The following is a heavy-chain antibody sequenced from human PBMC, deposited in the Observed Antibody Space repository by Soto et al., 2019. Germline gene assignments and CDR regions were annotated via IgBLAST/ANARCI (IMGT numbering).Heavy chain of an antibody. CDR3: ARLKRGLGELLENWFDP. V-gene: IGHV4-59*12. CDR2: IYYSGST. J-gene: IGHJ5*02. D-gene: IGHD3-10*01. CDR1: GGSISSYY. Sequence: SETLSLTCTVSGGSISSYYWSWIRQPPGKGLEWIGYIYYSGSTNYNPSLKSRVTISVDRSKNQFSLKLSSVTAADTAVYYCARLKRGLGELLENWFDPWAQGILVTVSS.